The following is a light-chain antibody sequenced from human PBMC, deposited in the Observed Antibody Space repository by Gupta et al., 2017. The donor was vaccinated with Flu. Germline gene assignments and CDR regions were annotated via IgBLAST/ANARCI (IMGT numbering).Light chain of an antibody. Sequence: SSDIGGHDHVSWYQQHPSKVPKVMIYDVTNRPSGISNRFSGSKSGNTASLTISGLQAEDEADYFCTSYTSSPTFWVFGGGTKLTVL. V-gene: IGLV2-14*03. J-gene: IGLJ3*02. CDR2: DVT. CDR1: SSDIGGHDH. CDR3: TSYTSSPTFWV.